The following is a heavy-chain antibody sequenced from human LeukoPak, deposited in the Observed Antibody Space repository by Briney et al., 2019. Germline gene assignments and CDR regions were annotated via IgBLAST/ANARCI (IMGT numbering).Heavy chain of an antibody. CDR1: GYTFTGYY. V-gene: IGHV1-2*02. CDR3: ARGLDCGGDCYLGGWFDP. CDR2: INPNSGGT. D-gene: IGHD2-21*02. Sequence: ASVKVSCKASGYTFTGYYMHWVRQAPGQGLEWMGWINPNSGGTNYAQKFQGRVTMTRDTSISTAYMELSSLRSEDTAVYYCARGLDCGGDCYLGGWFDPWGQGTLVTVSS. J-gene: IGHJ5*02.